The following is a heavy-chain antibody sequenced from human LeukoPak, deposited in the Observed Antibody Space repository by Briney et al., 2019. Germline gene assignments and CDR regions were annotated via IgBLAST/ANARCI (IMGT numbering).Heavy chain of an antibody. J-gene: IGHJ4*02. D-gene: IGHD6-19*01. CDR3: AKDNRRHYTSGPNPDSLH. CDR2: ISWNSGSI. Sequence: PGGSLRLSCAGSGFIFNNYAMHWVRQPPGKGLEWVSGISWNSGSIDYADSVKGRFTISRDNAKNSLYLQKNNLRVEDTAFYYCAKDNRRHYTSGPNPDSLHWGQGALVTVSS. V-gene: IGHV3-9*01. CDR1: GFIFNNYA.